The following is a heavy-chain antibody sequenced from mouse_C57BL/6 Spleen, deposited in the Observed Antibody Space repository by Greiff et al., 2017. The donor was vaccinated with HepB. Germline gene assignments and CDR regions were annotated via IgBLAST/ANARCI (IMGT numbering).Heavy chain of an antibody. CDR3: ARDYYGSSYWYFDV. V-gene: IGHV1-59*01. J-gene: IGHJ1*03. Sequence: QVQLQQPGAELVRPGTSVKLSCKASGYTFTSYWMHWVKQRPGQGLEWIGVIDPSDSYTNYNQKFKGKATLTVDTSSSTAYMQLSSLTSEDSAVYYCARDYYGSSYWYFDVWGTGTTVTVSS. CDR1: GYTFTSYW. CDR2: IDPSDSYT. D-gene: IGHD1-1*01.